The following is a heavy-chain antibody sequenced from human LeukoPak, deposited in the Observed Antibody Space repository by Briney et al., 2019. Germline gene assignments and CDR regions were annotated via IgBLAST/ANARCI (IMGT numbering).Heavy chain of an antibody. Sequence: SETLSLTCTVSGGSISSYYWSWIRQPPGKGLEWIGSIYYSGTTNYNPSLMSRVTISVDTSKNQFSLKLSSVTAADTAVYYSARYGRDDYNWDYYFYGMDVWGQGTTVTVSS. V-gene: IGHV4-59*01. D-gene: IGHD5-24*01. CDR3: ARYGRDDYNWDYYFYGMDV. J-gene: IGHJ6*02. CDR1: GGSISSYY. CDR2: IYYSGTT.